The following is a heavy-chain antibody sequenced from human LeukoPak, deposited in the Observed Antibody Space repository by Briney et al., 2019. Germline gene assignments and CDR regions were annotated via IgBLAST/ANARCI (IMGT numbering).Heavy chain of an antibody. CDR3: AKEAGQDYGALDAFDI. J-gene: IGHJ3*02. CDR1: GFTFSIYS. D-gene: IGHD4-17*01. Sequence: GGSLRLSCAASGFTFSIYSMNWVRQAPGKGLERVSSIGGSSTSIYHADSVKGRFTISRDNAKNSLYLQMNSLRAEDTAVYYCAKEAGQDYGALDAFDIWGQGTMVTVSS. V-gene: IGHV3-21*01. CDR2: IGGSSTSI.